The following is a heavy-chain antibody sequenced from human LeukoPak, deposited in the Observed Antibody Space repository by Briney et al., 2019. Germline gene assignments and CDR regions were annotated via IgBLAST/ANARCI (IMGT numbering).Heavy chain of an antibody. CDR3: VKDDVYYYDSSGSYPTV. CDR2: ISYNGGST. Sequence: GGSLRLSCLACGFTFISYAMHWVRQAPRKGLEYVSAISYNGGSTYYADSVKGRFTISRDNSKNTLFLQMSSLRTEDTAVYYCVKDDVYYYDSSGSYPTVWGQGTTVTVSS. V-gene: IGHV3-64D*06. D-gene: IGHD3-22*01. CDR1: GFTFISYA. J-gene: IGHJ6*02.